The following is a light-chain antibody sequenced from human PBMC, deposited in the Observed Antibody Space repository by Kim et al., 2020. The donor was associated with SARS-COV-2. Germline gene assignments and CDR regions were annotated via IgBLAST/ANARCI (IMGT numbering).Light chain of an antibody. V-gene: IGKV1-39*01. J-gene: IGKJ4*01. CDR3: QQSYSTPRLT. Sequence: SVGDIVNITCRASQNISSYLKWYQQKTGKAPKLLIYAASSLQSGVPSRFSGSGSGTDFTLTISSLQPEDFATYYCQQSYSTPRLTFGGGTKVDIK. CDR2: AAS. CDR1: QNISSY.